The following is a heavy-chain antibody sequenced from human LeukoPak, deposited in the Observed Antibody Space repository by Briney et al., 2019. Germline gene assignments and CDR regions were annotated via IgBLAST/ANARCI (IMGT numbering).Heavy chain of an antibody. V-gene: IGHV1-46*01. CDR2: INPSGGIT. D-gene: IGHD2-15*01. J-gene: IGHJ6*02. Sequence: ASVKVSFKASVYTFTTYFLYWVRQAPGQGLELMGLINPSGGITSNSQKFQGRVTMTRDTSTSTVYMELSSLRSEDTAVYYCARASSSNAYGMDVWGQGTTVTVSS. CDR1: VYTFTTYF. CDR3: ARASSSNAYGMDV.